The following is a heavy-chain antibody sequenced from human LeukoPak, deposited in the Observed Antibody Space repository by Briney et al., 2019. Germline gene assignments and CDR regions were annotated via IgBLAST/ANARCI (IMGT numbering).Heavy chain of an antibody. Sequence: GGSLRLSCAASGFTFSGYGMHWVRQAPGKGLEWVAFIRFDGSKTYYADSVKGRVTISRDNSKNTLFLQMNSLRADDTAVYYCAKVGWRDYDFWNGYFDYWGQGTLVTVSS. CDR2: IRFDGSKT. CDR3: AKVGWRDYDFWNGYFDY. D-gene: IGHD3-3*01. V-gene: IGHV3-30*02. J-gene: IGHJ4*02. CDR1: GFTFSGYG.